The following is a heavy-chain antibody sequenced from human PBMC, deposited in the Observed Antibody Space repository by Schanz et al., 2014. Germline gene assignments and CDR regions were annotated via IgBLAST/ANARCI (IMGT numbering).Heavy chain of an antibody. CDR1: GFIVRSNY. CDR3: AKNQYDDVDLSSFYFDF. D-gene: IGHD3-10*02. CDR2: VHPGGST. V-gene: IGHV3-66*01. J-gene: IGHJ4*02. Sequence: EVQLVESGGGVVQPGGSLRLSCAVSGFIVRSNYMTWVRQAPGKGLEWVSFVHPGGSTYYPDSVKGRFTISRDSSKNTLYLQMNSLRPEDTAIYYCAKNQYDDVDLSSFYFDFWGQGTLVTVSS.